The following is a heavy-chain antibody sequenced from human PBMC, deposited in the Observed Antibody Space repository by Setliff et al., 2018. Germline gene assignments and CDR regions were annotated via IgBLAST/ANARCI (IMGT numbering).Heavy chain of an antibody. J-gene: IGHJ5*02. CDR3: ARHTGTAWVDWFDP. D-gene: IGHD1-1*01. Sequence: ASVKVSCKASGYTFTSYYMHWVRQAPGQGLEWMGWISAYNGNTNYAQKLQGRVTMTTDTSTSTAYMELRSLRSDDTAVYYCARHTGTAWVDWFDPWGQGTLVTVSS. V-gene: IGHV1-18*04. CDR1: GYTFTSYY. CDR2: ISAYNGNT.